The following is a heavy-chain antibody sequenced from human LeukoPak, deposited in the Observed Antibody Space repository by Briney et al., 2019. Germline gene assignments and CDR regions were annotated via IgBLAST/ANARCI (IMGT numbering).Heavy chain of an antibody. CDR2: ISYDGSNQ. V-gene: IGHV3-30*18. Sequence: LGGSLRLSCAASGFDFSYYGMHWVRQAPGKGLEWVALISYDGSNQYYADSVKGRFTISRDNSKNTVFLQMNSLRPEDTAVYYCAKDKYYYGSGGDFDHWGQGTLVTVSS. D-gene: IGHD3-10*01. CDR3: AKDKYYYGSGGDFDH. CDR1: GFDFSYYG. J-gene: IGHJ4*02.